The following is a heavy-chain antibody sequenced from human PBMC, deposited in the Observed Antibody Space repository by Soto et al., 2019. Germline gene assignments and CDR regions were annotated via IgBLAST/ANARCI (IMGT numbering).Heavy chain of an antibody. CDR1: GFTFSSYA. Sequence: QVQLVESGGGVVQPGRSLRLSCAASGFTFSSYAMHWVRQAPGKGLEWVAVISYDGSNKYYADSVKGRFTISRDNSKNTLYLQMISLRAEDTAVYYCARETWSGYVQGMDVWGQGTTVTVSS. CDR3: ARETWSGYVQGMDV. D-gene: IGHD3-3*01. J-gene: IGHJ6*02. V-gene: IGHV3-30-3*01. CDR2: ISYDGSNK.